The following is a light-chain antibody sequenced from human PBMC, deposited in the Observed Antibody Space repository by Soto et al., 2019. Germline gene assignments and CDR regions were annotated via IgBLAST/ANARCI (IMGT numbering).Light chain of an antibody. CDR3: TSYTSRSTLV. V-gene: IGLV2-14*01. CDR2: DVN. Sequence: QSALTQPASVSGPPGQSITISCTGTSSDVGGYNYISWYQQHPGKAPNLMIYDVNNRPSVVSNRFSGSKSGNTPSLTISGLHAEDDDDYYCTSYTSRSTLVFGAGTKLTVL. J-gene: IGLJ2*01. CDR1: SSDVGGYNY.